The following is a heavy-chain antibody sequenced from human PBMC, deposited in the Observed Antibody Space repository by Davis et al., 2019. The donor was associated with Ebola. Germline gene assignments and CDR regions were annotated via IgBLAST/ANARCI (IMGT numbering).Heavy chain of an antibody. V-gene: IGHV3-33*01. Sequence: GESLKISCAASGFLFSSYGMHWVRQAPGKGLEWVAVIWDDGSNKYYADSVKGRFTISRDNSKNTLYLQMNSPGAEDTAVYYCARMGAGVSYYFNALDVWGRGTTVTVSS. J-gene: IGHJ6*02. CDR3: ARMGAGVSYYFNALDV. D-gene: IGHD3-22*01. CDR1: GFLFSSYG. CDR2: IWDDGSNK.